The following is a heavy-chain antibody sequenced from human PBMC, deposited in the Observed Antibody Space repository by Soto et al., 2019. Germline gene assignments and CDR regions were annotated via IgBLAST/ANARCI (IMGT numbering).Heavy chain of an antibody. V-gene: IGHV3-23*01. D-gene: IGHD6-6*01. CDR2: ISGSGGST. J-gene: IGHJ6*02. Sequence: GGSLRLSCAASGFTFSSYAMSWVRQAPGKGLEWVSAISGSGGSTYYADSVKGRFTISRDNSKNTLYLQMNSLRAEDTAVYYCAKGEPFSQAARPGYYYYGMDVWGQGTTVTVS. CDR1: GFTFSSYA. CDR3: AKGEPFSQAARPGYYYYGMDV.